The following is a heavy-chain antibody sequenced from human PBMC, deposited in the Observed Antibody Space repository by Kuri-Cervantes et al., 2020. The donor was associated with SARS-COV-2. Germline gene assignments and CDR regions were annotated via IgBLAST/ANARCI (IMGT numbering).Heavy chain of an antibody. CDR1: GFTFSNYG. CDR2: VRYDGGEK. CDR3: AKDPSYRCAFDLVKLDY. V-gene: IGHV3-30*02. D-gene: IGHD5-12*01. Sequence: GESLKISCAASGFTFSNYGKHRVRQAPGKGPEGGAFVRYDGGEKLYADSVKGRFVISRDSSKNTLYLEMNSLRVEDTAVYYCAKDPSYRCAFDLVKLDYWGQGTLVTVSS. J-gene: IGHJ4*02.